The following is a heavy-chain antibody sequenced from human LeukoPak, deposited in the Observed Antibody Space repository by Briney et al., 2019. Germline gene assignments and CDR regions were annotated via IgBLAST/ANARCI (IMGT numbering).Heavy chain of an antibody. J-gene: IGHJ3*02. D-gene: IGHD5-24*01. CDR2: INPNTGGT. CDR1: GYSFTGYY. Sequence: ASVKVSCKASGYSFTGYYMNWVRQAPGQGLEWMGRINPNTGGTNYAQNSQGRVTMTRDKSITTGYMELSRLRSDDTAVYYCARVGDGLNDAFDIWGQGTMVTVSS. CDR3: ARVGDGLNDAFDI. V-gene: IGHV1-2*06.